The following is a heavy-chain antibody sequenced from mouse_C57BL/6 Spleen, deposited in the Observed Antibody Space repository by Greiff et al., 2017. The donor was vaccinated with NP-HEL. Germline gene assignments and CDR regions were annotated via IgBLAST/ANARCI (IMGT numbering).Heavy chain of an antibody. CDR2: IYPGDGDT. CDR3: AKDGGIYDYDLSFDV. J-gene: IGHJ1*03. V-gene: IGHV1-82*01. CDR1: GYAFSSSW. D-gene: IGHD1-1*01. Sequence: QVQLKESGPELVKPGASVKISCKASGYAFSSSWMNWVKQRPGKGLEWIGRIYPGDGDTNYNGKFKGKATLTADKSSSTAYMQLSSLTSEDSAVYFCAKDGGIYDYDLSFDVWGTGTTVTVSS.